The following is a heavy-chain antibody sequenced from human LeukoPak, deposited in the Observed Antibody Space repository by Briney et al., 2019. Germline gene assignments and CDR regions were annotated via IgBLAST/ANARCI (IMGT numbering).Heavy chain of an antibody. D-gene: IGHD2-2*01. J-gene: IGHJ4*02. Sequence: GASVKVSCKASGYSLTTHAMNWVRQAPGQGLEWMGWINPKSGGTNYAQKFQGRVTMTRDTSISTAYMELSRLRSDDTAVYYCARARPTTVPAAMGVDYWGQGTLVTVSS. V-gene: IGHV1-2*02. CDR3: ARARPTTVPAAMGVDY. CDR2: INPKSGGT. CDR1: GYSLTTHA.